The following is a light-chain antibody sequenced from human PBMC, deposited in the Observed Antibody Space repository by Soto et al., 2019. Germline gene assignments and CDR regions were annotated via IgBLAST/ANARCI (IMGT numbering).Light chain of an antibody. CDR1: QHVGSN. CDR3: QQYNKWPPLT. J-gene: IGKJ4*01. CDR2: GAS. V-gene: IGKV3-15*01. Sequence: EIVMTQSPATLSVSPGERATLSCRASQHVGSNLAWYQQRPGQAPRLLIYGASTRATDIPARFSGSGSGTEFTLTIRSLQSEDFAVYFCQQYNKWPPLTFGGGTTGDIK.